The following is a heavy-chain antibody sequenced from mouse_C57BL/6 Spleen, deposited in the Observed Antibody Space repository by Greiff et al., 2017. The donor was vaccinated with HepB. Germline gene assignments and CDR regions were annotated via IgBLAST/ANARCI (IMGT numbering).Heavy chain of an antibody. D-gene: IGHD1-1*01. J-gene: IGHJ2*01. CDR3: ARDYYGSRYFDY. CDR2: ISSGSSTI. Sequence: VQLKESGGGLVKPGGSLKLSCAASGFTFSDYGMHWVRQAPEKGLEWVAYISSGSSTIYYADTVKGRFTISRDNAKNTLFLQLTSLRSEDTAMYYCARDYYGSRYFDYWGQGTTLTVSS. V-gene: IGHV5-17*01. CDR1: GFTFSDYG.